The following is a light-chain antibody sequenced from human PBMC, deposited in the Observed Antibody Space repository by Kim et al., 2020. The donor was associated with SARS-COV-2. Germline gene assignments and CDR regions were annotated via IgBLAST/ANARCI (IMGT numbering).Light chain of an antibody. V-gene: IGKV3-20*01. CDR3: QQYGGSPPDT. Sequence: EIVLTQSPGTLSLSPGERATLSCRASQSVTASYLAWYQQKPGQAPRLLIYGASTRATGIPDRFSGSGSGTDFTLTISRLEPEDVAVYYCQQYGGSPPDTFGQGTKV. J-gene: IGKJ2*01. CDR1: QSVTASY. CDR2: GAS.